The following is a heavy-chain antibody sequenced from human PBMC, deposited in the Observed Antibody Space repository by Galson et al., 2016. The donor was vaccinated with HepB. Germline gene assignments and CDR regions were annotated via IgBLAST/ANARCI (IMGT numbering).Heavy chain of an antibody. CDR3: AGSDKAAAATTDY. V-gene: IGHV4-31*03. CDR1: GGSISSGGYY. Sequence: TLSLTCTVSGGSISSGGYYWSWIRQHPGKGLEWIGYIYYTGSTYYNPSLKSRVTISVDTSKNQLSLKLSSVTAADTAVYYCAGSDKAAAATTDYWGQGTLVTVSS. J-gene: IGHJ4*02. CDR2: IYYTGST. D-gene: IGHD6-13*01.